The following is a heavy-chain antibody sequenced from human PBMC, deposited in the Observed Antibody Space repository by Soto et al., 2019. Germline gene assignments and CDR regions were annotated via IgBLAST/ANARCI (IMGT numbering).Heavy chain of an antibody. D-gene: IGHD6-13*01. CDR2: INAVNGNT. CDR1: GYTFTSYA. Sequence: ASVKVSCKASGYTFTSYAMHWVRQAPGQRLEWMGWINAVNGNTKYAQKFQGRVTITGDESTSTAYMELSSLRSEDTAVYYCARAHVAAADTPNSHYYYYGMDVWGQGTTVTVSS. J-gene: IGHJ6*02. CDR3: ARAHVAAADTPNSHYYYYGMDV. V-gene: IGHV1-3*01.